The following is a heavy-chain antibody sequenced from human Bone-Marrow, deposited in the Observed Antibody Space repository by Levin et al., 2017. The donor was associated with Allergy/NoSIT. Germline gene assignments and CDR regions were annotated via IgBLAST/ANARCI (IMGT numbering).Heavy chain of an antibody. CDR2: THHSEGT. D-gene: IGHD3-9*01. CDR3: ARGLPLDFDILLGPDVFDI. J-gene: IGHJ3*02. CDR1: GGSFRGYY. Sequence: SQTLSLTCAVSGGSFRGYYWSWIRQPPGKGLEWIGETHHSEGTNYNPSLKSRLTISMDTSKKHFSLTLSSVTVADTAVYYCARGLPLDFDILLGPDVFDIWAQGTMVTVSS. V-gene: IGHV4-34*01.